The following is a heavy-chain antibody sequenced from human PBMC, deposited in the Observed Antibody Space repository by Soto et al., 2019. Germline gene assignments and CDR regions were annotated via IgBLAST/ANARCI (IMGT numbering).Heavy chain of an antibody. Sequence: PGGSLRLSCPVSGFTFSSYAMHWVRQAPGKGLEWVVVISYDGSNKYYADSVKGRFTISRDNSKNTLYLKMNSLRTEDTDVYYCARDGGIQLWFRTRFDYWGQGTLVTVPQ. V-gene: IGHV3-30-3*01. D-gene: IGHD5-18*01. CDR2: ISYDGSNK. J-gene: IGHJ4*02. CDR1: GFTFSSYA. CDR3: ARDGGIQLWFRTRFDY.